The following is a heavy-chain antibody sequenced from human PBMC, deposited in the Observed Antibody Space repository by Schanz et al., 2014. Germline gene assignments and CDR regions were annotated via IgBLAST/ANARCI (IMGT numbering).Heavy chain of an antibody. CDR2: ISPYNGNT. J-gene: IGHJ3*02. CDR1: GYTFISYG. D-gene: IGHD5-18*01. CDR3: TRGGYSYALSAFDI. Sequence: QVQLVQSGAEVRKPGASVKVSCKASGYTFISYGITWVRQAPGQGLEWMGWISPYNGNTNYAPKVQGRVTVTTDTSTGTAYMERRSLRSDDTALYYCTRGGYSYALSAFDIWGQGTMVSVSS. V-gene: IGHV1-18*01.